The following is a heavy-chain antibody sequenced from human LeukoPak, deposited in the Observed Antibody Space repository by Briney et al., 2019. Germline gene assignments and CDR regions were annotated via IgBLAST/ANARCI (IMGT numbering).Heavy chain of an antibody. J-gene: IGHJ4*02. V-gene: IGHV3-48*01. CDR1: GFTFSSYS. CDR2: ISSSSSTI. CDR3: ARERGSGTYYTDY. Sequence: GGSLRLSCAASGFTFSSYSMNWVRQAPGKGLEWVSYISSSSSTIYYADSVKGRFTISRDNSKNALYLEMNSLRAEDTAVYYCARERGSGTYYTDYWGQGTLVTVSS. D-gene: IGHD3-10*01.